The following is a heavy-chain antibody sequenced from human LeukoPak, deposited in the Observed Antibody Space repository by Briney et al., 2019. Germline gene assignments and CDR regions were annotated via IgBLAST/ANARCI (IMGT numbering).Heavy chain of an antibody. CDR1: GFTFSSYG. Sequence: GGSLRLSCVASGFTFSSYGMHWVRQAPGKGLEWVAVIWYDGSNKYYADSVKGRFTISRDNSKNTLYLQMNSLRAEDTAVYYCAKAQYSSSSSFDYWGQGTLVTVSS. CDR2: IWYDGSNK. CDR3: AKAQYSSSSSFDY. J-gene: IGHJ4*02. V-gene: IGHV3-33*06. D-gene: IGHD6-6*01.